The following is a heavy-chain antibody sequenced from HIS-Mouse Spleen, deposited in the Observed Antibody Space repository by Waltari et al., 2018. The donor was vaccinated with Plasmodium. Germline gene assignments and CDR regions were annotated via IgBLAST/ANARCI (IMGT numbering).Heavy chain of an antibody. Sequence: QVQLQESGPGLVKPSQTLSLTCTVSGGSIRRGGYYWSWIRQHPGKGLEWIGYIYYSGSTYYNPSLKSRVTISVDTSKNQFSLKLSSVTAADTAVYYCARGTKLGGWFDPWGQGTLVTVSS. D-gene: IGHD7-27*01. V-gene: IGHV4-31*03. CDR2: IYYSGST. CDR1: GGSIRRGGYY. J-gene: IGHJ5*02. CDR3: ARGTKLGGWFDP.